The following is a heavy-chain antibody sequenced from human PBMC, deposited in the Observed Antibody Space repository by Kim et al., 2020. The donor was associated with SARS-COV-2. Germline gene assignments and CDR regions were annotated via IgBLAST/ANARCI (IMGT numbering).Heavy chain of an antibody. J-gene: IGHJ6*02. Sequence: GGSLRLSCAASGFTFSNAWMSWVRQAPGKGLEWVGRIKSKTDGGTTDYAAPVKGRFTISRDDSKNTLYLQMNSLKTEDTAVYYCTTDLGGEQQLIYYYYYGMDVWGQGTTVTVSS. CDR1: GFTFSNAW. D-gene: IGHD6-13*01. V-gene: IGHV3-15*01. CDR3: TTDLGGEQQLIYYYYYGMDV. CDR2: IKSKTDGGTT.